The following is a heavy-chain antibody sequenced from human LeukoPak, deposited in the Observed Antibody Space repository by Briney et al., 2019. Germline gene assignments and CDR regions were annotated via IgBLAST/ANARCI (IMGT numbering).Heavy chain of an antibody. J-gene: IGHJ4*02. Sequence: GGSLRLSCAASGFTFHDYYMTWIRQPPGKGLEWISYISSTTNTQCYADSVRGRFTISRDNAQKSLYLQMNSLRAEDTAVYYCAKGISYCSSTSCYTIPIDYWGQGTLVTVSS. CDR3: AKGISYCSSTSCYTIPIDY. V-gene: IGHV3-11*01. CDR2: ISSTTNTQ. D-gene: IGHD2-2*02. CDR1: GFTFHDYY.